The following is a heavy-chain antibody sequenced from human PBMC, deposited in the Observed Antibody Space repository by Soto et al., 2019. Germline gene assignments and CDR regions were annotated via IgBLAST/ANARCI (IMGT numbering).Heavy chain of an antibody. V-gene: IGHV4-59*01. D-gene: IGHD4-17*01. CDR2: IYYSGDT. Sequence: SETLSLTCTVSGGSISSYYWSWIRQPPGKGLEWIGYIYYSGDTNYNPSLKSRVTISVDTSKNQFSLSLSSLTAADTAVYYCARDTRYGVLDYWGQGTLVTVSS. CDR1: GGSISSYY. CDR3: ARDTRYGVLDY. J-gene: IGHJ4*02.